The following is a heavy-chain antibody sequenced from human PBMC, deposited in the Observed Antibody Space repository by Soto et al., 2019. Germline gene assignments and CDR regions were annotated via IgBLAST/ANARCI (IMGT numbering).Heavy chain of an antibody. CDR3: ARDSTRGSSGSSNWFDT. CDR1: GYSISSGYY. CDR2: IYHSGST. J-gene: IGHJ5*02. Sequence: SETLSLTCAVSGYSISSGYYWGWIRQPPGKGLEWIGSIYHSGSTYYNPSLKSRVTISVDTSKNQFSLKLSSVTAADTAVYYCARDSTRGSSGSSNWFDTWGQGTLVTVSS. V-gene: IGHV4-38-2*02. D-gene: IGHD6-19*01.